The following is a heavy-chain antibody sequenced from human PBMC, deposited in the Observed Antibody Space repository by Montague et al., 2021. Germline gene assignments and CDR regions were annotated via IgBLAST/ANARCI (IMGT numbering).Heavy chain of an antibody. CDR2: MYYSGST. Sequence: TLSLTCTVSGDSLSSVGYSWTWIRQHPGKGLEWIGYMYYSGSTYYNPSLKSRVTISGDTSKNHFSLRLNSVTTADTAVYYCARGRLATGDFDYWGQGTLVTVSS. J-gene: IGHJ4*02. CDR3: ARGRLATGDFDY. CDR1: GDSLSSVGYS. V-gene: IGHV4-31*03. D-gene: IGHD6-13*01.